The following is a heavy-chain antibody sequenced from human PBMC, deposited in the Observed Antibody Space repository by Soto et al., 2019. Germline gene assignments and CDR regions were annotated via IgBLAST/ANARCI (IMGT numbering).Heavy chain of an antibody. D-gene: IGHD1-26*01. CDR2: ISGSGGST. J-gene: IGHJ4*02. Sequence: PGGSLRLSCAASGFTFSSYAMSWVRQAPGKGLEWVSAISGSGGSTYYADSVKGRFTISRDNSKNTLYLQMNSLRAEGTAVYYCAKDLGDSSGWEPYYFDYWGQGTLVTVSS. CDR3: AKDLGDSSGWEPYYFDY. CDR1: GFTFSSYA. V-gene: IGHV3-23*01.